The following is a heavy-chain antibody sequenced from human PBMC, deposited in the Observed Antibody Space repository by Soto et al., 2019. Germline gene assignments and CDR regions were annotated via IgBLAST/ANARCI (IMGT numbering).Heavy chain of an antibody. V-gene: IGHV3-23*01. CDR1: GFTLRTNG. J-gene: IGHJ4*02. Sequence: VGSLRLSCAATGFTLRTNGMSWFRQAPGKGLEWVSSILGSGGDTYYADSLKGRFTISRDNSKNTLYLQLNSLGAEDTALYYCAGHGGYSYLGQGTLVTVSS. CDR2: ILGSGGDT. CDR3: AGHGGYSY. D-gene: IGHD2-15*01.